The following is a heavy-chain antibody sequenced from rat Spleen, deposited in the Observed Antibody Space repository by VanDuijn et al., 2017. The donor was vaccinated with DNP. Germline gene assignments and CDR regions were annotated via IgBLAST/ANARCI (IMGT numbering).Heavy chain of an antibody. CDR2: ISSGGIT. V-gene: IGHV2S12*01. CDR1: GFSFTSYG. J-gene: IGHJ4*01. CDR3: TRDSYAHDYAMDA. Sequence: QVQLEESGPGLVQSSQTLSPTCSVSGFSFTSYGVSWVRQPPGKGLEWIAAISSGGITFYNSALKSRLSISRDTSKTQVFLKMNSLQTEDTAIYFCTRDSYAHDYAMDAWGQGTSVTVSS. D-gene: IGHD1-12*01.